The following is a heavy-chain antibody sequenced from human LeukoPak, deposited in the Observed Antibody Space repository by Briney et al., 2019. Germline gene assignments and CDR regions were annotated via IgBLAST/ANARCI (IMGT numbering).Heavy chain of an antibody. CDR3: VKAQGSGSSLGAYYYYMDV. V-gene: IGHV3-9*01. CDR1: GCTFDDYA. J-gene: IGHJ6*03. CDR2: VSWNSNSI. D-gene: IGHD3-10*01. Sequence: GWSLSLSCAASGCTFDDYAMHWVRPAAGKGLEWVASVSWNSNSIVYADSVEGRFTDSRDNAKNALYLQMNSLRAADTALYYCVKAQGSGSSLGAYYYYMDVWGKGTTVTISS.